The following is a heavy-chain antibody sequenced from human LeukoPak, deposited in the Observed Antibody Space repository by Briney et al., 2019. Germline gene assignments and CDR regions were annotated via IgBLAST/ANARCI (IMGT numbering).Heavy chain of an antibody. V-gene: IGHV4-59*08. CDR1: GASFTSNY. J-gene: IGHJ4*02. D-gene: IGHD2-21*02. CDR3: ARLDCGGDCYVDY. Sequence: PSETLSLTRTVSGASFTSNYWAWIRQPPGKGLEWIGYIYYSGTTTYNPSLERRITMSVDMSKTQFSLRLNSVTATDTAVYYCARLDCGGDCYVDYWGQGTLVTVSS. CDR2: IYYSGTT.